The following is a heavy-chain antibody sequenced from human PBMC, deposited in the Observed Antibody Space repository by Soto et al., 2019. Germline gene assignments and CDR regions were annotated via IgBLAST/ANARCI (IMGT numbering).Heavy chain of an antibody. Sequence: ASVKVSCKASGYTFTSYDVTWVRQATGRGLEWMGWMNPNSGNTGCAQKFQGRVTMTRNTSISTAYMELSSLRSEDTAVYYCAREDYGGRPGYWGQGTLVTVSS. CDR3: AREDYGGRPGY. V-gene: IGHV1-8*01. J-gene: IGHJ4*02. D-gene: IGHD4-17*01. CDR2: MNPNSGNT. CDR1: GYTFTSYD.